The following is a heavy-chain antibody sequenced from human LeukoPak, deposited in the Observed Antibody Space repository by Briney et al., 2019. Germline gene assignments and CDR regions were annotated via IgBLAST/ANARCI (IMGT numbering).Heavy chain of an antibody. CDR3: AKFSDYYGSGSYSDY. V-gene: IGHV3-23*01. D-gene: IGHD3-10*01. Sequence: GGPLRLSCAASGFTFSSYAMSWVRQAPGKGLEWVSAISGSGGSTYYADSVKGRFTISRDNSKNTLYLQMNSLRAEDTAVYYCAKFSDYYGSGSYSDYWGQGTLVTVSS. CDR1: GFTFSSYA. CDR2: ISGSGGST. J-gene: IGHJ4*02.